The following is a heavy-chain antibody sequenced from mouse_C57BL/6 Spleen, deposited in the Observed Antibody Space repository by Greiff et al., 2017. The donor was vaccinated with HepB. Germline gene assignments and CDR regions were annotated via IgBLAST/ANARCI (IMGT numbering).Heavy chain of an antibody. D-gene: IGHD2-3*01. CDR1: GYTFTSYT. Sequence: VQLKESGAELARPGASVKMSCKASGYTFTSYTMHWVKQRPGQGLEWIGYINPSSGYTKYNQKFKDKATLTADKSSSTAYMQLSSLTSEDSAVYYCARRDGYYLYYFDYWGQGTTLTVSS. J-gene: IGHJ2*01. CDR2: INPSSGYT. V-gene: IGHV1-4*01. CDR3: ARRDGYYLYYFDY.